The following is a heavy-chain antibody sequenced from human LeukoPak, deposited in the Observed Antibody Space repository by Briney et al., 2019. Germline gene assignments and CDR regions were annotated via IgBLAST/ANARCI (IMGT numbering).Heavy chain of an antibody. J-gene: IGHJ4*02. D-gene: IGHD2-2*01. CDR3: AGDLIVVVPADD. CDR2: ITYSGSSA. CDR1: EFTFSSHV. V-gene: IGHV3-23*01. Sequence: GGSLRLSCAASEFTFSSHVMSWVRQAPGKGLEWVSTITYSGSSAYYADAVKGRFTISRDNSRNTLYLQMNSLRAEDTAVYYCAGDLIVVVPADDWGQGTLVTVSS.